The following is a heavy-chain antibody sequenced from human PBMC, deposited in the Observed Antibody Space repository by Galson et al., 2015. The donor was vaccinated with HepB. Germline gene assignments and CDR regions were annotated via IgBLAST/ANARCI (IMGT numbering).Heavy chain of an antibody. J-gene: IGHJ6*03. Sequence: SLRLSCAASGFTFSSYWMSWVRQAPGKGLEWVANIKQDGSEKYYVDSVKGRFTISRDNAKNSLYLQMNSLRAEDTAVYYCARDNGGSGYYTFVEYYYYYYMDVWGKGTTVTVSS. CDR3: ARDNGGSGYYTFVEYYYYYYMDV. CDR1: GFTFSSYW. CDR2: IKQDGSEK. V-gene: IGHV3-7*03. D-gene: IGHD3-3*01.